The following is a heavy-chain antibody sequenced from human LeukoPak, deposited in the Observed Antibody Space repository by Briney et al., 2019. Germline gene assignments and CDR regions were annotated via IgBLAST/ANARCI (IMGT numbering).Heavy chain of an antibody. Sequence: SETLSLTCAVSGGSISGSSYFWGWIRQPPGKGLEWIGRLYYSGHTYYNPSLKSRVTISVDTSKHQFSLKLSSVTAADTAVYYCARLKEGIDYWGQGPLVTVSS. CDR2: LYYSGHT. V-gene: IGHV4-39*01. CDR3: ARLKEGIDY. D-gene: IGHD3-10*01. CDR1: GGSISGSSYF. J-gene: IGHJ4*02.